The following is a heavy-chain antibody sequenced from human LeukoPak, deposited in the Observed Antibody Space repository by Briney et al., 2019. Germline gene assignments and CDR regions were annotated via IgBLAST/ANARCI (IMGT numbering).Heavy chain of an antibody. CDR1: GVSMNSYY. CDR2: IYYSGST. J-gene: IGHJ4*02. V-gene: IGHV4-59*08. D-gene: IGHD3-9*01. CDR3: ARHVWLQPFDY. Sequence: SETLSLTCSVSGVSMNSYYWSWIRQSPGKGLEWIGYIYYSGSTNYNPSLKSRVTISVDTSKNQFSLKLSSVTAADTAAYYCARHVWLQPFDYWGQGTLVTVSS.